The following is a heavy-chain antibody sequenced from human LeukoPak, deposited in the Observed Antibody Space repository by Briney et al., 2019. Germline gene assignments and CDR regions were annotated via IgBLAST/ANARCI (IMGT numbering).Heavy chain of an antibody. CDR3: TTDGGITATGSMNY. D-gene: IGHD6-13*01. Sequence: GGSLRLSCAASGFTFTDASMSWVRQAPGRGLEWVGRLQSTADGGTTDYAAPVKGRFTISGDDSKNTLYLEMNSLKIEDTAVYYCTTDGGITATGSMNYWGQGTLVTVSS. V-gene: IGHV3-15*01. CDR2: LQSTADGGTT. CDR1: GFTFTDAS. J-gene: IGHJ4*02.